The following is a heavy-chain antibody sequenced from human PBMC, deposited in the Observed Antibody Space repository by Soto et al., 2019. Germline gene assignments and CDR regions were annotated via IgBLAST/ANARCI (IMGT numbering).Heavy chain of an antibody. D-gene: IGHD3-22*01. CDR2: ISYDGSNK. Sequence: ESGGGVVQPGRSLRLSCAASGFTFSSYGMHWVRQAPGKGLEWVAVISYDGSNKYYADSVKGRFTISRDNSKNTLYLQMNSLRAEDTAVYYCAKEGGYYIPFDYWGQGTLVTVSS. V-gene: IGHV3-30*18. CDR1: GFTFSSYG. CDR3: AKEGGYYIPFDY. J-gene: IGHJ4*02.